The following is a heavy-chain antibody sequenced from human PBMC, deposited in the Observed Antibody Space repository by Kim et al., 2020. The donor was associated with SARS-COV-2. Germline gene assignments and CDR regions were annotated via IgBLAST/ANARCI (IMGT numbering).Heavy chain of an antibody. J-gene: IGHJ3*02. CDR2: IYHSGST. D-gene: IGHD3-3*01. V-gene: IGHV4-30-2*01. CDR3: ARAYIGGVVTGAFDI. CDR1: GGSISSGGYS. Sequence: SETLSLTCAVSGGSISSGGYSWSWIRQPPGKGLEWIGYIYHSGSTYYNPSLKSRVTISVDRSKNQFSLKLSSVTAADTAVCYCARAYIGGVVTGAFDIWGQGTMVTVSS.